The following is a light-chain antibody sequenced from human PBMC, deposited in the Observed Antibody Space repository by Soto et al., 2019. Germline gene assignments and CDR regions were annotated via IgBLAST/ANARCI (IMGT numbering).Light chain of an antibody. CDR2: RAS. J-gene: IGKJ3*01. Sequence: DIQMTQSPSSVSASVGDRVTITCRASQGITSWLAWYQQKPGKAPKLLIYRASNLQSGVPSRFSGSGSGTDFTLTISSLQAEDVAVYYCQQYYSTPFTFGPGTKVDIK. CDR3: QQYYSTPFT. V-gene: IGKV1-12*02. CDR1: QGITSW.